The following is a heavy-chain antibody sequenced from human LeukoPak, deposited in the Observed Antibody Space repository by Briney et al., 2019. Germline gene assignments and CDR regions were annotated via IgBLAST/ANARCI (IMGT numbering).Heavy chain of an antibody. Sequence: SETLSLTCTVSGGSISSSSYYWGWIRQPPGKGLEWIGSIYYSGSTYYNPSLKSRVTISVDTSKNQFSLKLSSVTAADTAVYYCAKGYEIAAAGTGDYYGMDVWGQGTTVTVSS. CDR1: GGSISSSSYY. D-gene: IGHD6-13*01. J-gene: IGHJ6*02. CDR2: IYYSGST. CDR3: AKGYEIAAAGTGDYYGMDV. V-gene: IGHV4-39*07.